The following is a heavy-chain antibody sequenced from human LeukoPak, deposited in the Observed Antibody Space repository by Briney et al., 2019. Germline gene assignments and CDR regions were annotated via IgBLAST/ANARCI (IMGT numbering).Heavy chain of an antibody. CDR2: INPNSGGT. J-gene: IGHJ4*02. CDR1: GYTFTGYY. D-gene: IGHD3-22*01. CDR3: ARGYDSSGYRIES. Sequence: APVKVSCKASGYTFTGYYMHWVRQAPGQGLEWMGWINPNSGGTNYAQKFQGRVTMTRDTSISTAYMELSRLRSDDTAVYYCARGYDSSGYRIESWGQGTLVTVSS. V-gene: IGHV1-2*02.